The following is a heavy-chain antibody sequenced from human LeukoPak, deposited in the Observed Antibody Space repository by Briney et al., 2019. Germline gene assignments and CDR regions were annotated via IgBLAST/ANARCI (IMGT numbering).Heavy chain of an antibody. J-gene: IGHJ3*02. CDR1: GYTFTSYA. CDR3: ARERIPYDSSGYYLPDAFDI. Sequence: GAPVKVSCKASGYTFTSYAMNWVGQAPGQGLEWMGWISAYNGNKKYEQKLQGRVTMTTDTSTSTAYMELRSLRSDDTAVYYCARERIPYDSSGYYLPDAFDIWGQGTMVTVSS. V-gene: IGHV1-18*01. D-gene: IGHD3-22*01. CDR2: ISAYNGNK.